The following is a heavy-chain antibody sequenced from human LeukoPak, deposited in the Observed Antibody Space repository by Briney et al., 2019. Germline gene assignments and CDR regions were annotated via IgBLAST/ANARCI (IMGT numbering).Heavy chain of an antibody. V-gene: IGHV3-7*01. D-gene: IGHD2-15*01. CDR3: AREDGYCSGGNCYSYFDS. J-gene: IGHJ4*02. CDR1: GFTFSHFW. Sequence: GGSLRLSCAASGFTFSHFWMSWVRQAPGKGLEWVAYIRKTGSETYYVDSVKGRFTITRDNTRNSLFLQMYSLRAEDTAVYFCAREDGYCSGGNCYSYFDSWGQGTLVTVSS. CDR2: IRKTGSET.